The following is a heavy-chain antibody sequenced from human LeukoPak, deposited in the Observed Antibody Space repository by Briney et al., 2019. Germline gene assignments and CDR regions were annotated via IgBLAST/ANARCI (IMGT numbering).Heavy chain of an antibody. CDR1: GGSVNNYY. Sequence: SETLSLTCTVCGGSVNNYYLSGIRQPGGKALEGIGCIYGSGSINYNPSLRSRVAMSLDTSKNQFSLKLRSVTAADTAVYYCTRDRGLYGEVLFDPWGQGTLVTVSS. CDR3: TRDRGLYGEVLFDP. V-gene: IGHV4-4*07. CDR2: IYGSGSI. D-gene: IGHD3-10*01. J-gene: IGHJ5*02.